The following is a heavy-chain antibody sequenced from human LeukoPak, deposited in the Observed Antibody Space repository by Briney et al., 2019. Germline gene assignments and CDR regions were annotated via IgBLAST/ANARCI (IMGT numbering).Heavy chain of an antibody. CDR1: GNTFTSYY. Sequence: GASVKASCKASGNTFTSYYIHWVRQAPGQGLEWMGIISPSGGSTSYAQTFEGRVTMTRDTSTSTVYMELSSLRSEDTAVYYCARWDENIYGQPQGGSLDYWGQGTLVTVSS. J-gene: IGHJ4*02. D-gene: IGHD5-18*01. CDR3: ARWDENIYGQPQGGSLDY. CDR2: ISPSGGST. V-gene: IGHV1-46*01.